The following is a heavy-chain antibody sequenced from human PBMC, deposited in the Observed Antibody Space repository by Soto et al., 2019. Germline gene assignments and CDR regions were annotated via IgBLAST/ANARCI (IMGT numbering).Heavy chain of an antibody. J-gene: IGHJ4*02. CDR1: GGSISSGGYY. Sequence: SETLSLTCTVSGGSISSGGYYWSWIRQHPGKGLEWIGYIYYSGSTYYNPSLKSRVTISVDTSKNQFSLKLSSVTAADTAVYYCAREKTTAGDFDYWGQGTLVTVSS. V-gene: IGHV4-31*03. CDR3: AREKTTAGDFDY. D-gene: IGHD4-17*01. CDR2: IYYSGST.